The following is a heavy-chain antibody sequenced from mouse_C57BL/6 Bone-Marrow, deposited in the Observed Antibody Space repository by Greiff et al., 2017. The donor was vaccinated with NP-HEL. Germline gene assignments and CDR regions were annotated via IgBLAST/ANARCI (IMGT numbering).Heavy chain of an antibody. Sequence: QVQLQQSGPELVKPGASVKISCKASGYAFSSSWMNWVKQRPGKGLEWIGRIYPGDGDTNDNGKFKGKATLTADKSSSTAYMQLSSLTSEDSAVYFCARCGFDYWGQGTTLTVSS. CDR1: GYAFSSSW. V-gene: IGHV1-82*01. J-gene: IGHJ2*01. CDR2: IYPGDGDT. CDR3: ARCGFDY.